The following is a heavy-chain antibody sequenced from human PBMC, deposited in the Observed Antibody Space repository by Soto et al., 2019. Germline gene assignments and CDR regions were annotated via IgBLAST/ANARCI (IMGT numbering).Heavy chain of an antibody. J-gene: IGHJ6*03. V-gene: IGHV3-73*01. D-gene: IGHD2-15*01. CDR2: IRSKANSYAT. CDR1: GFTFSGSA. Sequence: EVQLVESGGGLVQPGGSLKLSCAASGFTFSGSAMHWVRQASGKGLEWVGRIRSKANSYATAYAASVKGRFTISRDDSKNTAYLQMNSLKTEDTAVYYCTTPIGGPEGCYYYMDVWGKGTTVTVSS. CDR3: TTPIGGPEGCYYYMDV.